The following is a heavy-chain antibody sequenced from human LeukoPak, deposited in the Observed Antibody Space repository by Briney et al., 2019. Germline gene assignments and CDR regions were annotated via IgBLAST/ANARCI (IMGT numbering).Heavy chain of an antibody. CDR3: ARETAVTTSDYFDY. D-gene: IGHD4-17*01. CDR2: IYTSGST. V-gene: IGHV4-4*07. CDR1: GGSISSYY. J-gene: IGHJ4*02. Sequence: SETLSLTCTVSGGSISSYYWSWIRQPAGKGLEWIGRIYTSGSTNYNPSLKSRVTMSVDTSKNQFSLKLSSVTAADTAVYYCARETAVTTSDYFDYWGQGTLVTVSS.